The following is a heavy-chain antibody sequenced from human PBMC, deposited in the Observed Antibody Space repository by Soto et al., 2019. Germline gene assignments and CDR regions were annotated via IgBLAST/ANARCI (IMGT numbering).Heavy chain of an antibody. J-gene: IGHJ5*02. CDR2: IYPSDSYT. V-gene: IGHV5-51*01. Sequence: GESLKISCKGSGYSFTSYWIGWVRQMPGKGLEWMGIIYPSDSYTNYSPSFQGHVTISADKSISTAYLQWSSLKASDTAMYYCARQSGYSSSWYGATWFDPWGQGTLVTVSS. CDR3: ARQSGYSSSWYGATWFDP. CDR1: GYSFTSYW. D-gene: IGHD6-13*01.